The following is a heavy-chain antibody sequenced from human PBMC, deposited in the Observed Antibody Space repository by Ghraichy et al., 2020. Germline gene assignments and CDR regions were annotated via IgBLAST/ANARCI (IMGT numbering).Heavy chain of an antibody. CDR3: AREYYDILTGRMYYFDY. Sequence: ASVKVSCKASGYTFTGYYMHWVRQAPGQGLEWMGRINPNSGGTNYAQKFQGRVTMTRDTSISTAYMELSRLRSDDTAVYYCAREYYDILTGRMYYFDYWGQGTLVTVSS. V-gene: IGHV1-2*06. CDR1: GYTFTGYY. CDR2: INPNSGGT. J-gene: IGHJ4*02. D-gene: IGHD3-9*01.